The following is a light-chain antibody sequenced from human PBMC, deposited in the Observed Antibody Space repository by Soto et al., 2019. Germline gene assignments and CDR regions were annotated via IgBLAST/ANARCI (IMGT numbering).Light chain of an antibody. J-gene: IGKJ1*01. CDR3: QQYNSYAAT. CDR2: DAS. CDR1: QSISSW. V-gene: IGKV1-5*01. Sequence: DIQMTQSPSTLSASVGDRVTITCRASQSISSWLAWYQQKPGKAPKLLIYDASSLESGVPSRFSGSGSGTEFTLTISSLQPDDFATYYCQQYNSYAATFGQGTKVDI.